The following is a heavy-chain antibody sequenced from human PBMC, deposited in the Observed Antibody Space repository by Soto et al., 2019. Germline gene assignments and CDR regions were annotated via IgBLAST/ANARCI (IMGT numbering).Heavy chain of an antibody. CDR2: ISSSGTYT. V-gene: IGHV3-21*01. CDR1: GFTFSSYT. Sequence: EVQLVESGGGLVKPGGSLRLSCAASGFTFSSYTMNWVRQAPGKGLEWVSFISSSGTYTYYADSLKGRFTISRDNAKDSLYLQMNSLRAEVTAVYYCARKKGDTFDIWGQGTMVTVSS. J-gene: IGHJ3*02. CDR3: ARKKGDTFDI.